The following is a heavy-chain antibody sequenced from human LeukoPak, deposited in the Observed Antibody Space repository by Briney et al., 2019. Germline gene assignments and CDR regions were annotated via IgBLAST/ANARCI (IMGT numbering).Heavy chain of an antibody. CDR2: ISGSGGST. D-gene: IGHD6-13*01. CDR1: GFTFSSYA. Sequence: GGSLRLSCAASGFTFSSYAMSWVRQAPGKGLEWVSAISGSGGSTYCADSVKGRFTISRDNSKNTLYLQMNSLRAEDTAVYYCAKGTGSFLDYYYYYMDVWGKGTTVTVSS. V-gene: IGHV3-23*01. CDR3: AKGTGSFLDYYYYYMDV. J-gene: IGHJ6*03.